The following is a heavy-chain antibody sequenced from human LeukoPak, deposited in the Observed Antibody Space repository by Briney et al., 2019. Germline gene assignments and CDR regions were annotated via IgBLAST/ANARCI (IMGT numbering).Heavy chain of an antibody. CDR1: GGTFSSYA. V-gene: IGHV1-69*13. Sequence: ASVKVSCKASGGTFSSYAISWVRQAPGQGLEWMGGIIPIFGTANYAQKFQGRVTITADESTSTAYMELSSLRSEDTAVYYCARDGVGATGIFYAFDIWGQGTMVTVS. J-gene: IGHJ3*02. D-gene: IGHD1-26*01. CDR3: ARDGVGATGIFYAFDI. CDR2: IIPIFGTA.